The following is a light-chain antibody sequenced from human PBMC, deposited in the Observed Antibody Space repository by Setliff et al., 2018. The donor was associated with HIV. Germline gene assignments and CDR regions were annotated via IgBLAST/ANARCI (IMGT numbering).Light chain of an antibody. Sequence: QSVLTQPASVSGSPRQSITISCTGTSSDVGSANLVSWYQQRPGKVPRIILYEDSKRPSGISNRFSGSKSGNTAFLTVSGLQAEDDGDYYCCSHTTSRTYVFGTGTKVTVL. V-gene: IGLV2-23*01. CDR1: SSDVGSANL. J-gene: IGLJ1*01. CDR2: EDS. CDR3: CSHTTSRTYV.